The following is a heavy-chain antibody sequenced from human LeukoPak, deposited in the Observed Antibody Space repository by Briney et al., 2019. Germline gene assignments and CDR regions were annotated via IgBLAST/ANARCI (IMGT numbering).Heavy chain of an antibody. CDR3: ARDLRIFKEGDCWYFFDY. J-gene: IGHJ4*02. D-gene: IGHD2-21*02. Sequence: ASVKVSCKASEYTFIDYYIHWLRQAPGQGLEWMGWINPNNGDTKYTQKFQGRVTMTRDTSISTAYMELSSLRSDDTAVYYCARDLRIFKEGDCWYFFDYWGQGAPVTVSS. CDR2: INPNNGDT. CDR1: EYTFIDYY. V-gene: IGHV1-2*02.